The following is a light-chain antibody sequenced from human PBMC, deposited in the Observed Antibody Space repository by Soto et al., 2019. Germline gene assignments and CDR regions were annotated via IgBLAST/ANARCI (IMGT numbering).Light chain of an antibody. Sequence: IVMTQSAATLSVYPGERATLSCRASQSVSSNLAWYQQKPGQTPTLLIYGASTRATGIPARFSGSGSGTEFTLTISSLQSEDFAVYYCQQYNNWPPWTFGQGTKVEIK. CDR1: QSVSSN. J-gene: IGKJ1*01. V-gene: IGKV3-15*01. CDR2: GAS. CDR3: QQYNNWPPWT.